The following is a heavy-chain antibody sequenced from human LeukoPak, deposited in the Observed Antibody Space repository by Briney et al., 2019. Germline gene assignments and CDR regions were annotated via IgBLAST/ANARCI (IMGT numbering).Heavy chain of an antibody. CDR1: GFTFISYS. J-gene: IGHJ5*02. V-gene: IGHV3-21*01. CDR3: ARETIAAAGKGFDP. Sequence: GGSLRLSCAASGFTFISYSMNWVRQAPGKGLEWVSSISSSSSYIYYADSVKGRFTISRDNAKKSLYLQMNSLRAEDTAVYYCARETIAAAGKGFDPWGQGTLVTVSS. D-gene: IGHD6-13*01. CDR2: ISSSSSYI.